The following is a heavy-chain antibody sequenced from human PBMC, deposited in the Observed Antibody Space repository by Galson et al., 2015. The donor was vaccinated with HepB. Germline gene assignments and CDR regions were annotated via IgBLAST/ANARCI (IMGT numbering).Heavy chain of an antibody. D-gene: IGHD3-22*01. CDR3: ARSTYYYDSSGFNYFDY. CDR1: GGTFSSYA. J-gene: IGHJ4*02. Sequence: SVKVSCKASGGTFSSYAIRWVRQAPGQGLEWMGGIIPIFGTANYAQKFQGRVTITADESTSTAYMELSSLRSEDTAVYYCARSTYYYDSSGFNYFDYWGQGTLVTVSS. CDR2: IIPIFGTA. V-gene: IGHV1-69*13.